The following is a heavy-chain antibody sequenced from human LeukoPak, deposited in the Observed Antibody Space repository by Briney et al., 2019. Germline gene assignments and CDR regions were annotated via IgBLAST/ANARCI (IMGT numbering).Heavy chain of an antibody. CDR2: ISAYNGNT. CDR3: ARYCSGGSCYSAGIDP. V-gene: IGHV1-18*04. D-gene: IGHD2-15*01. CDR1: GYTFTSYG. J-gene: IGHJ5*02. Sequence: ASVEVSCKASGYTFTSYGISWVRQAPGQGLEWMRWISAYNGNTNYAQKLQGRVTMTTDTSTSTAYMELRSLRSDDTAVYYCARYCSGGSCYSAGIDPWGQGTLVTVSS.